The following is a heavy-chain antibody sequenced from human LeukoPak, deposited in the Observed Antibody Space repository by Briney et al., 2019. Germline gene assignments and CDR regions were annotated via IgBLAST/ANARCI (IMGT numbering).Heavy chain of an antibody. V-gene: IGHV3-30*18. CDR3: AKLEQLWLLGGYFDY. CDR2: ISYDGSNK. D-gene: IGHD5-18*01. J-gene: IGHJ4*02. CDR1: GFTFSSYG. Sequence: GGSLRLSCAASGFTFSSYGMHWVRQAPGKGLEWVAVISYDGSNKYYADSVKGRFTISRDDSKNTLYLQMNSLRAEDTAVYYCAKLEQLWLLGGYFDYWGQGTLVTVSS.